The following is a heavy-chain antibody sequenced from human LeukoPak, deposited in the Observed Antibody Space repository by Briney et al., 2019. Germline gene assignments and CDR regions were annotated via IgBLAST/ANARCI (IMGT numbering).Heavy chain of an antibody. D-gene: IGHD6-13*01. Sequence: SETLSLTCTVSGGSISSHYWSWIRQPPGKGLEWIGYIYYSGSTNYNPSLKSRVTISVDTSKNQFSLKLSSVTAADTAVYYCARDQYSSSWYYFDYWGQGTLVTVSS. J-gene: IGHJ4*02. CDR2: IYYSGST. CDR1: GGSISSHY. V-gene: IGHV4-59*11. CDR3: ARDQYSSSWYYFDY.